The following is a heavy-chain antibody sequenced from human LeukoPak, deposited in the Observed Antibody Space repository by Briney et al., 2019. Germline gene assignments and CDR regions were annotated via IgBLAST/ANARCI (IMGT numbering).Heavy chain of an antibody. CDR3: ARDRREYHDEQTNWFDP. CDR2: IIPIFGTA. V-gene: IGHV1-69*05. D-gene: IGHD2-2*01. Sequence: SVKVSCKASGGTFGSYAISWVRQAPGHGLEWMGRIIPIFGTANYAQKFQGRVTITTDESTSTAYMELSSLRSEDTAVYYCARDRREYHDEQTNWFDPWGQGTLVTVSS. CDR1: GGTFGSYA. J-gene: IGHJ5*02.